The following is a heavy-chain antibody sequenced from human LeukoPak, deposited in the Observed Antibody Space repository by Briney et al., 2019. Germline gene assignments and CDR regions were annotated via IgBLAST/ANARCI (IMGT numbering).Heavy chain of an antibody. Sequence: SETLSLTCSVSGGPIDGDCWSWIRQPPGKALEWIGYIYTTGRTNYNPSLKSRVTISVDTSKNQFSLKLNSVTAADTAVYYCAKILGSGVWYGFDIWGQGTMVTVSS. J-gene: IGHJ3*02. CDR2: IYTTGRT. D-gene: IGHD2-21*01. CDR3: AKILGSGVWYGFDI. V-gene: IGHV4-4*09. CDR1: GGPIDGDC.